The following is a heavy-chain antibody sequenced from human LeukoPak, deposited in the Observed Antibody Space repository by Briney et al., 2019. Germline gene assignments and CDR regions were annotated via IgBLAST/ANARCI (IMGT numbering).Heavy chain of an antibody. CDR3: ASSGVRPLRYFDWLSPVDAFDI. J-gene: IGHJ3*02. CDR2: IYHSGST. CDR1: GYSISSGYY. V-gene: IGHV4-38-2*02. Sequence: SETLSLTCTVSGYSISSGYYWGWIRQPPGKGLEWIGSIYHSGSTYYNPSLKSRVTISVDTSKNQFSLKLSSVTAADTAVYYCASSGVRPLRYFDWLSPVDAFDIWGQGTMVTVSS. D-gene: IGHD3-9*01.